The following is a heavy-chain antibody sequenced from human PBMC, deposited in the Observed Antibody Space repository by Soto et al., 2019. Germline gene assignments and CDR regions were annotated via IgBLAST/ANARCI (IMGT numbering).Heavy chain of an antibody. CDR2: IFPIFGTA. D-gene: IGHD5-12*01. CDR3: ARGPEMATIWNWFDP. Sequence: QVQLVQSGAEVKKPGSSVKVSCKASGGTFSSYAISWVRQAPGQGLEWMGGIFPIFGTANYAQKFQGRVTITAGESTSTAYMELSSLRSEDTAVYYCARGPEMATIWNWFDPWGQGTLVTVSS. V-gene: IGHV1-69*12. J-gene: IGHJ5*02. CDR1: GGTFSSYA.